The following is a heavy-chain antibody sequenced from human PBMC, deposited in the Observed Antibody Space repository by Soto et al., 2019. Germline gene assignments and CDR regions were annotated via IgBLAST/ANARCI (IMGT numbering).Heavy chain of an antibody. Sequence: GGSLRLSCAASGIIFTGYGMHWVRQAPGQGLEWVSSISSSSSYIYYADSVKGRFAISRDNAKNSLYLQMNSLRAEDTAVYYCARDTGSGGSCIHPWGRGTLVTVSS. CDR1: GIIFTGYG. J-gene: IGHJ2*01. CDR2: ISSSSSYI. CDR3: ARDTGSGGSCIHP. V-gene: IGHV3-21*01. D-gene: IGHD2-15*01.